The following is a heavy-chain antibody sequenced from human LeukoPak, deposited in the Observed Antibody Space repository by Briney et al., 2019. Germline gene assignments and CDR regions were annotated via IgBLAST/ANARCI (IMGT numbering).Heavy chain of an antibody. Sequence: VASVKVSCKASGYTFSDYYMHWVRQAPGQGLQWMGWINPDSGDTKYAQKFQGRVTMTRDTSISTAYMELSRLRSDDTAVYYCARDSALYYYDSSGLMAPFDYWGQGTLVTVSS. CDR3: ARDSALYYYDSSGLMAPFDY. CDR2: INPDSGDT. D-gene: IGHD3-22*01. V-gene: IGHV1-2*02. CDR1: GYTFSDYY. J-gene: IGHJ4*02.